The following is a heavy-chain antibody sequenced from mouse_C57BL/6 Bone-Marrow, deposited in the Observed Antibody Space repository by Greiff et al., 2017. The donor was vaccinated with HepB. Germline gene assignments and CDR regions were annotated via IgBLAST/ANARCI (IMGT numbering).Heavy chain of an antibody. CDR3: ARENWDDWFAY. CDR1: GFTFSDYG. J-gene: IGHJ3*01. V-gene: IGHV5-17*01. Sequence: EVKLVESGGGLVKPGGSLKLSCAASGFTFSDYGMHWVRQAPEKGLEWVAYISSGSSTIYYAETVKGRFTISRDNAKNTLFLQMTSLRSEDTAMYYCARENWDDWFAYWGQGTLVTVSA. D-gene: IGHD4-1*01. CDR2: ISSGSSTI.